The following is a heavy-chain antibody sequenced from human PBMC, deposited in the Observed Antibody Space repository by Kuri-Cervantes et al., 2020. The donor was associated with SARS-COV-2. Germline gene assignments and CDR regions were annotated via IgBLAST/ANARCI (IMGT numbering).Heavy chain of an antibody. Sequence: GESLKISCAASGFTFSSYAMHWVRQAPGKGLEWVAVISYDGSNKYYADSVKGRFTISRDNSKNTLYLQMSSLRSEDTAVYYCARAKTYYDFWSDHWGQGTLVTVSS. CDR1: GFTFSSYA. CDR3: ARAKTYYDFWSDH. CDR2: ISYDGSNK. D-gene: IGHD3-3*01. V-gene: IGHV3-30-3*01. J-gene: IGHJ4*02.